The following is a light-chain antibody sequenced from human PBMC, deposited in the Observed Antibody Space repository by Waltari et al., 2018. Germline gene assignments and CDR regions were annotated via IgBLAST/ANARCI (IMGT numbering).Light chain of an antibody. CDR1: SSNIGSNT. J-gene: IGLJ3*02. CDR3: AAWDDTLNGRWE. V-gene: IGLV1-44*01. Sequence: QSVLTQPPSASATPGQRVTIPCSGSSSNIGSNTVNWYQQVPGTTPNLLIYRNDPRPSGVPDRFSGSKSGTSASLAISGLRSEDEADYYCAAWDDTLNGRWEFGGGTKLTVL. CDR2: RND.